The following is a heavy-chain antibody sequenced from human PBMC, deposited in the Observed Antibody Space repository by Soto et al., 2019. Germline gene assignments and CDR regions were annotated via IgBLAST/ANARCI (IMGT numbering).Heavy chain of an antibody. D-gene: IGHD3-3*01. J-gene: IGHJ5*02. CDR1: GHTFTSYA. V-gene: IGHV1-3*01. CDR2: INAGNGNT. CDR3: ARDENRVTIFGVVINWFDP. Sequence: ASVKVSCKASGHTFTSYAMHWVRQAPGQRLEWMGWINAGNGNTKYSQKFQGRVTITRDTSASTAYMELSSLRSEDTAAYYCARDENRVTIFGVVINWFDPWGQGTLVTVSS.